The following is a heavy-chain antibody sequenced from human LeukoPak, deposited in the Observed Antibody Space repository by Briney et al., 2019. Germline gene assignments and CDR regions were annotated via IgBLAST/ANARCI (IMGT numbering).Heavy chain of an antibody. D-gene: IGHD3-22*01. CDR3: ARAGDYDSSGYYFDY. J-gene: IGHJ4*02. V-gene: IGHV3-33*01. CDR1: GFTFSSYG. Sequence: GGSLRLSCAASGFTFSSYGMHWVRQAPGKGLEWVAVIWYDGSNKYYADPVKGRFTISRDNSKNTLYLQMNSLRAEDTAVYYCARAGDYDSSGYYFDYWGQGTLVTVSS. CDR2: IWYDGSNK.